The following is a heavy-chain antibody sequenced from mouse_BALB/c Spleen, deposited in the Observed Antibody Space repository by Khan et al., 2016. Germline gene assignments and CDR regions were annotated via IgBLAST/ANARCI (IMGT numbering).Heavy chain of an antibody. CDR3: ARAGYYGYLAY. CDR2: INPDSRTI. J-gene: IGHJ3*01. D-gene: IGHD1-1*01. Sequence: EVKLLESGGGLGQPGGSLKLSCAASGFDFRRYWMSWVRQAPGKGLEWIGEINPDSRTINYTPSLKDKFTISRDNAKNTLYLQMSKVRSEDTALYYCARAGYYGYLAYWGQGTLVSVSA. V-gene: IGHV4-1*02. CDR1: GFDFRRYW.